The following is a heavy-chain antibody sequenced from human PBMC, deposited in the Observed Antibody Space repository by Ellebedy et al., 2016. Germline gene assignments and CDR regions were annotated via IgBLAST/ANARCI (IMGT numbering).Heavy chain of an antibody. D-gene: IGHD3-10*01. CDR2: ISGSGGST. CDR3: AKCIGGTVRGAYYYYGLDV. Sequence: GGSLRLSCAASGFTFTSHAMSWVRQAPGKGLEWVSAISGSGGSTYYADSVKGRFTISRDNSKNTLYLQMNRLRAEDTAVYYRAKCIGGTVRGAYYYYGLDVWGQGTTVTVSS. V-gene: IGHV3-23*01. J-gene: IGHJ6*02. CDR1: GFTFTSHA.